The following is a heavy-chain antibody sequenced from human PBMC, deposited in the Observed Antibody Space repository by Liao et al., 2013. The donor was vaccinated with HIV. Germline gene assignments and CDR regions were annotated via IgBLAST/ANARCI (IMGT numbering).Heavy chain of an antibody. J-gene: IGHJ3*02. V-gene: IGHV4-4*07. D-gene: IGHD4-11*01. CDR2: IYSSGSA. CDR3: AREVIDYNNLVGYSFDI. CDR1: GGSISSYY. Sequence: QVQLQESGPGLVKPSETLSLTCTVSGGSISSYYWSWIRQPAGKGLEWIGRIYSSGSANYNPSLKSRVNMSVHMSKNQFSLKLSSVTAADTAVYYCAREVIDYNNLVGYSFDIWGQGTMVTVSS.